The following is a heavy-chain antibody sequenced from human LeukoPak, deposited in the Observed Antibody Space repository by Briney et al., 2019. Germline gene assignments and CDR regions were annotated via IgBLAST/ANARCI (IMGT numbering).Heavy chain of an antibody. D-gene: IGHD2-2*01. Sequence: ASVKVSCKASGYTFTSYGISWVRQAPGQGLEWMGWISAYNGNTNYAQKLQGRVTMTTDTSTSTAYMELRSLRSDDTAVYYCARHGRFRGSTSSFDYWGQGTLVTVSS. V-gene: IGHV1-18*01. CDR2: ISAYNGNT. CDR3: ARHGRFRGSTSSFDY. J-gene: IGHJ4*02. CDR1: GYTFTSYG.